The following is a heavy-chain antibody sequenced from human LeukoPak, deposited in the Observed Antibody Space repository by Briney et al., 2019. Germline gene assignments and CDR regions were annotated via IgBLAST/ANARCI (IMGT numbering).Heavy chain of an antibody. CDR2: INHSGST. V-gene: IGHV4-34*01. Sequence: NPSETLSLTCAVYGGSFSGYYWSWIRQPPGKGLEWIGEINHSGSTNYNPSLKSRVTISVDTSKNQFSLKLSSVTAADAAVYYCARHRFYGSGSYYNVRGWFDPWGQGTLVTVSS. CDR3: ARHRFYGSGSYYNVRGWFDP. CDR1: GGSFSGYY. D-gene: IGHD3-10*01. J-gene: IGHJ5*02.